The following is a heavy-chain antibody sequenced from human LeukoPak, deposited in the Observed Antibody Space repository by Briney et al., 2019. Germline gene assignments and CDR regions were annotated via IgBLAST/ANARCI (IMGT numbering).Heavy chain of an antibody. V-gene: IGHV3-23*01. Sequence: PGGSLRLSCAASGFTFSSYAMTWVRRAPGKGLEWVSLISGSGGSIYYADSVKGRFTISRDNSKNTLYLQMNSLRAEDTAVYYCAKNHHDCSSTSCYPDSWGQGTLVTVSS. CDR2: ISGSGGSI. J-gene: IGHJ4*02. CDR3: AKNHHDCSSTSCYPDS. CDR1: GFTFSSYA. D-gene: IGHD2-2*01.